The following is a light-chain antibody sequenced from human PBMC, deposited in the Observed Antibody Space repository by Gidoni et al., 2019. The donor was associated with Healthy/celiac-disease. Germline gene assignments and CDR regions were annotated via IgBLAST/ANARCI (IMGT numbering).Light chain of an antibody. J-gene: IGKJ2*01. CDR1: QSVSSN. CDR2: GAS. Sequence: EIVMTQSPATLSVSPGERATLSCRASQSVSSNLALYQQKPGQAPRLLIYGASTRATGIPARCSGSGSGTEFTLTIRSLQSEDFAVYYCQQYNNWPLTFGQGTKLEIK. CDR3: QQYNNWPLT. V-gene: IGKV3-15*01.